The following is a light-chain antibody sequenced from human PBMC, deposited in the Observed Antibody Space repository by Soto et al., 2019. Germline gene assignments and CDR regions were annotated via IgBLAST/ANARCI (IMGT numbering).Light chain of an antibody. J-gene: IGLJ1*01. V-gene: IGLV2-14*01. CDR3: SSHTSSSTRV. Sequence: QAALTQPASVSGSPGQSITISCTGTSSDVGGYNYVSWYQQHPGKAPKLMIYDVSNRPSGVSDRFSGSQSGNTASLTISWLQAEDEADYYCSSHTSSSTRVFGTGPKVTVL. CDR1: SSDVGGYNY. CDR2: DVS.